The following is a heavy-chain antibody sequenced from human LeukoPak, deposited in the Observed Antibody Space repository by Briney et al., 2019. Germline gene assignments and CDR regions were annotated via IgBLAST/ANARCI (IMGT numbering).Heavy chain of an antibody. CDR3: AKSDIFLYYYYMDV. V-gene: IGHV3-74*01. J-gene: IGHJ6*03. D-gene: IGHD3-9*01. CDR1: GFTFSSYW. CDR2: INSDGSST. Sequence: GGSLRLSCAASGFTFSSYWMHWVRQAPGKGLVWVSRINSDGSSTSYADSVKGRFTISRDNAKNTVYLQMNSLRAEDTAVYYCAKSDIFLYYYYMDVWGKGTTVTISS.